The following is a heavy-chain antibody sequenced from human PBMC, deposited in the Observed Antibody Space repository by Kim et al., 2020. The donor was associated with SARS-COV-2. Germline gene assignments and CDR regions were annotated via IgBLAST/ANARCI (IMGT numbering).Heavy chain of an antibody. CDR3: ARGERRHYYYYGMDV. V-gene: IGHV4-4*07. Sequence: PSLRGRVPMSVDTAKNQFSLKLSSVTAADTAVYYCARGERRHYYYYGMDVWGQGTTVTVSS. J-gene: IGHJ6*02. D-gene: IGHD1-1*01.